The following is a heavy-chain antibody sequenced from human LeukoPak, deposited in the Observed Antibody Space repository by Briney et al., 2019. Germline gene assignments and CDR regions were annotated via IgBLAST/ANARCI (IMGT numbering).Heavy chain of an antibody. CDR3: ARSTNFGSVDY. CDR2: IYYSGST. J-gene: IGHJ4*02. CDR1: GGSISSGGYY. V-gene: IGHV4-31*03. Sequence: PSETLSLTCTVSGGSISSGGYYWSWIRQHPGKGLEWIGYIYYSGSTYYNPSLKSRVTISVDTSKNQFSLKLSSVTAADTVVYYCARSTNFGSVDYWGQGTLVTVSS. D-gene: IGHD3-10*02.